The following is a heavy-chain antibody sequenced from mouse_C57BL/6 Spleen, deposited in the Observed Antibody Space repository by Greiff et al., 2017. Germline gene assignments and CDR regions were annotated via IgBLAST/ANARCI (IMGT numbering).Heavy chain of an antibody. J-gene: IGHJ1*03. CDR2: IDPEPGGT. D-gene: IGHD1-1*02. CDR1: GYTFTAYE. V-gene: IGHV1-15*01. CDR3: TRWGTTVEAAYFDV. Sequence: VQLQQSGAELVRPGASVTLSCKASGYTFTAYEMHWVKQTPVHGLEWIGAIDPEPGGTAYNQKFKGKAILTADKSSSTAYMELRSLTSEDSAVYYCTRWGTTVEAAYFDVWGTGTTVTVSS.